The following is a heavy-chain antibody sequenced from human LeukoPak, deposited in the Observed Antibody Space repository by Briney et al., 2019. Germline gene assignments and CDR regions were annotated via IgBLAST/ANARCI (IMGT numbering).Heavy chain of an antibody. CDR2: ISYDGTDK. D-gene: IGHD2-21*02. CDR3: ARDGPSDSDWYFDL. V-gene: IGHV3-30*04. J-gene: IGHJ2*01. CDR1: GFTFGPYA. Sequence: PGGSLRLSCAASGFTFGPYAMYWVRQAPGKGLEWVAVISYDGTDKYYADFVKGRFTISRDNSKNTLYLQMNSLRAEDTAVYYCARDGPSDSDWYFDLWGRGTLVTVSS.